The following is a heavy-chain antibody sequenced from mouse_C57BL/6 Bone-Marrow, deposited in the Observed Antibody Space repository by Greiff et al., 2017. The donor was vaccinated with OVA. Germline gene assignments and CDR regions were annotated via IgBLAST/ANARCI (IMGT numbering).Heavy chain of an antibody. CDR1: GYTFTSYG. D-gene: IGHD2-5*01. V-gene: IGHV1-58*01. J-gene: IGHJ2*01. Sequence: DVKLVESGAELVRPGSSVKMSCKTSGYTFTSYGINWVKQRPGQGLEWIGYIYIGNGYTEYNEKFKGKATLTSDTSSSTAYMQLSSLTTEDSAIYFCARWDSNYDYFDYWGQGTTLTVSS. CDR3: ARWDSNYDYFDY. CDR2: IYIGNGYT.